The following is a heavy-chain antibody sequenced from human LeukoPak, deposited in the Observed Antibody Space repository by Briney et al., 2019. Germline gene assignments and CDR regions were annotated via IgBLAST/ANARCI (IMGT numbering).Heavy chain of an antibody. CDR3: AKDPSYSGSPGRLLDP. CDR2: ISGSGGST. Sequence: GGSLRLSCAASGFTFSSYAMSWVRQAPGKGLEWVSAISGSGGSTYYADSVKGRFTISRDNSKNTLYLQMNSLRAEDTAVYYCAKDPSYSGSPGRLLDPWGQGTLVTVSS. J-gene: IGHJ5*02. V-gene: IGHV3-23*01. D-gene: IGHD1-26*01. CDR1: GFTFSSYA.